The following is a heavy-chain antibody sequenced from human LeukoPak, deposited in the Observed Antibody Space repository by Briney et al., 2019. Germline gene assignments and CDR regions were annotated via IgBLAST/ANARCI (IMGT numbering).Heavy chain of an antibody. CDR3: ARLEYYYVSGNYSKLFDY. CDR1: GFTFSSYN. V-gene: IGHV3-48*02. CDR2: ISSSGSTI. D-gene: IGHD3-10*01. J-gene: IGHJ4*02. Sequence: PGGSLRLSCAASGFTFSSYNMNWVRQAPGKGLEWVSDISSSGSTIYFADSVKGRFTISRDNAKNSLYLQMNSLRDEDTAVYYCARLEYYYVSGNYSKLFDYWGQGTLVTVCS.